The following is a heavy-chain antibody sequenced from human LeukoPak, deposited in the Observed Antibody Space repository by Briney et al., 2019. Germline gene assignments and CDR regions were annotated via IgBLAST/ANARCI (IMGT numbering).Heavy chain of an antibody. CDR3: ARAKWFAELFNAFDI. Sequence: SQTLSLTCTVSGGSISSGGYYWSWIRQPPGKGLEWIGYLYYSGNTNYNPSLESRVTILVDTSKNQFSLRLSSVTAADTAVYYCARAKWFAELFNAFDIWGQGTMVTVSS. D-gene: IGHD3-10*01. CDR2: LYYSGNT. J-gene: IGHJ3*02. V-gene: IGHV4-61*08. CDR1: GGSISSGGYY.